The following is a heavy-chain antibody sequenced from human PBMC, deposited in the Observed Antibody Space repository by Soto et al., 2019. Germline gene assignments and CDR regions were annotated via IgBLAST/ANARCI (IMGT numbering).Heavy chain of an antibody. CDR2: IYSGGST. CDR1: GFTVSSNY. V-gene: IGHV3-53*02. J-gene: IGHJ6*02. D-gene: IGHD3-10*01. Sequence: EVQLVETGGGLIQPGGSLRLSCAASGFTVSSNYMSWVRQAPGKGLEWVSVIYSGGSTYYADSVKGRFTISRDNSKNTLYPHMTSLRAEATAVYYCARGSDGMDVWGQGTTVTVSS. CDR3: ARGSDGMDV.